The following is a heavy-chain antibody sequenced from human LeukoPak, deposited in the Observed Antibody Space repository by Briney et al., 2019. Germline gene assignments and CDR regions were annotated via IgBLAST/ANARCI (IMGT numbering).Heavy chain of an antibody. D-gene: IGHD5-18*01. CDR1: GYSFTSYW. CDR3: RRLVGRWILSD. V-gene: IGHV5-51*01. J-gene: IGHJ4*02. CDR2: IYPGDSDT. Sequence: GESLKISCQGSGYSFTSYWIGWVRPMPGKGLEWMGIIYPGDSDTRYSPSFQGQVTISADKSISTAYLLWSSLQASDNAMYYCRRLVGRWILSDRGQGTLVTASS.